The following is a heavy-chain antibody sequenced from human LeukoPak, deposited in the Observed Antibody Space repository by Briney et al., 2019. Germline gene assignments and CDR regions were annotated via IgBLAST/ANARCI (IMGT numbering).Heavy chain of an antibody. CDR2: INAGNGNT. J-gene: IGHJ5*02. CDR1: GYTFTSYA. Sequence: ASVKVSCKASGYTFTSYAMHWVRQAPGQRLEWMGWINAGNGNTKYSQKFQGRVTITRDTSASTAYMELSSLRSEDTAVYYCARGRYCSSTSCYTPTIPRFDPGGQRTLVTVSS. CDR3: ARGRYCSSTSCYTPTIPRFDP. D-gene: IGHD2-2*02. V-gene: IGHV1-3*01.